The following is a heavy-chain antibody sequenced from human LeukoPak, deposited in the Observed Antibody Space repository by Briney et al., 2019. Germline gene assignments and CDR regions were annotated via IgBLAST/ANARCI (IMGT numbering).Heavy chain of an antibody. V-gene: IGHV3-64*01. Sequence: GGSLRLSCAASGFTFSSYAMHWVRQAPGKGLEYVSAISSNGGSTYSANSVKGRFIISRDNSKNTPYLQMGSLRAEDMAVYYCARVGYYSGYYGMDVWGQGTTVTVSS. D-gene: IGHD3-3*01. CDR3: ARVGYYSGYYGMDV. CDR1: GFTFSSYA. J-gene: IGHJ6*02. CDR2: ISSNGGST.